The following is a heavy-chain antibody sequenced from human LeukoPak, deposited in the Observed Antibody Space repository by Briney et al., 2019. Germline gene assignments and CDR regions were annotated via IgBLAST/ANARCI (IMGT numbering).Heavy chain of an antibody. J-gene: IGHJ6*03. CDR3: ARAYYYDSSGYFLYYYYYYMDV. CDR1: GGSISSYY. V-gene: IGHV4-59*01. Sequence: SETLSLTCTVSGGSISSYYWSWIRQPPGKGLEWIGYIYYSGSTSYNPSLKSRVTISVDTSKNQFSLKLSSVTAADTAVYYCARAYYYDSSGYFLYYYYYYMDVWGKGTTVTVSS. D-gene: IGHD3-22*01. CDR2: IYYSGST.